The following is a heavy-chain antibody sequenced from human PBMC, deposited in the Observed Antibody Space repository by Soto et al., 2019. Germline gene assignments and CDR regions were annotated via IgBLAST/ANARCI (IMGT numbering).Heavy chain of an antibody. CDR3: VKDRPKKNYDFWSGYPQNFDY. Sequence: GGSLRLSCSASGFTFSTYAMHWVRQAPGKGLEYVLVISSNGGSTYYADSVKGRFTISRDNSKNTLYLQMSSLRAEDTAVYYFVKDRPKKNYDFWSGYPQNFDYWGQGTLVTVSS. D-gene: IGHD3-3*01. V-gene: IGHV3-64D*08. J-gene: IGHJ4*02. CDR2: ISSNGGST. CDR1: GFTFSTYA.